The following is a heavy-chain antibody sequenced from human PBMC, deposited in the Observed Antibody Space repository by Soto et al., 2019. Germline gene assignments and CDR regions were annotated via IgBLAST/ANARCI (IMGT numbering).Heavy chain of an antibody. V-gene: IGHV1-69*06. CDR3: ASSIYYDSSGYYYLFDY. J-gene: IGHJ4*02. CDR2: IIPIFGTA. D-gene: IGHD3-22*01. Sequence: SVKVSCKASGCTFSSYAISCVRRAPGQVLEWMGGIIPIFGTANYAQKFQGRVTITADKSTSTAYMELSSLRSEDTAVYYCASSIYYDSSGYYYLFDYWGQGTLVTVSS. CDR1: GCTFSSYA.